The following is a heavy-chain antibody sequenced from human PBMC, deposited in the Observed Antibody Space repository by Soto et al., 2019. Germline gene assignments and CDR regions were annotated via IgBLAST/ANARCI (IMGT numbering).Heavy chain of an antibody. V-gene: IGHV2-5*01. CDR2: IYWNDDK. J-gene: IGHJ5*02. CDR3: ARLLSSALYSYDL. CDR1: GFSHSTSGVA. D-gene: IGHD3-22*01. Sequence: QITLKESGPTLVKPTQTLTLTCTLSGFSHSTSGVAVGWIRQPPGKALEWLGHIYWNDDKYYSTSLKSRLSLTKDTSKNQVVFTMTNVDPVDTGTYYGARLLSSALYSYDLWGQGTLFTVSS.